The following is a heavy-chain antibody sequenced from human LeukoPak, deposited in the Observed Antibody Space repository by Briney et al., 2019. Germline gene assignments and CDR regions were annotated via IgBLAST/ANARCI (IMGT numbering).Heavy chain of an antibody. J-gene: IGHJ4*02. D-gene: IGHD3-22*01. V-gene: IGHV3-30*04. CDR3: ARDDDSSGYYGWVDY. Sequence: GRSLRLSCAASGFTFSSYAMHWVRQAPGKGLEWVAVISYDGSNKYYADSVKGRFTISRDNSKNTLYLQMNSLRAEDTAVYYCARDDDSSGYYGWVDYWGQGTLVTVSS. CDR2: ISYDGSNK. CDR1: GFTFSSYA.